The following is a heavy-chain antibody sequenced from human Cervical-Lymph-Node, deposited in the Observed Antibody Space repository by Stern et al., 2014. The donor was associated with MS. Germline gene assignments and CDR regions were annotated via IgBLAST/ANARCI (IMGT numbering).Heavy chain of an antibody. CDR3: ARDQGGIADS. D-gene: IGHD6-13*01. Sequence: VQLVESGAEVKKPGSSVKVSCKASGGSFSMDNINWVRQAPGQGLEWMGGLTPMLDTSNYAQKFQGRVTTTADESTSTAYMELTSLRSEDTAVYFCARDQGGIADSWGQGTLVIVSS. V-gene: IGHV1-69*01. CDR1: GGSFSMDN. J-gene: IGHJ4*02. CDR2: LTPMLDTS.